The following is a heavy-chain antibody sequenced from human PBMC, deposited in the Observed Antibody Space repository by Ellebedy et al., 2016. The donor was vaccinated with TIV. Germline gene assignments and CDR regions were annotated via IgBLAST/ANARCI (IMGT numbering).Heavy chain of an antibody. CDR2: VSYDGNKK. Sequence: PGGSLRLSCAASGFTFSTYGMHWVRQAPGKGLEWVAVVSYDGNKKYYADSVKGRFTISRDNAKNSLYLQMNSLRAEDTALYYCAKDINLAVYYGMDVWGQGTTVTVSS. CDR3: AKDINLAVYYGMDV. D-gene: IGHD1-14*01. CDR1: GFTFSTYG. V-gene: IGHV3-30*18. J-gene: IGHJ6*02.